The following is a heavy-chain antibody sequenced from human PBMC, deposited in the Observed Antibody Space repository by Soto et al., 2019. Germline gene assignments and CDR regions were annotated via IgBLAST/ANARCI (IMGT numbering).Heavy chain of an antibody. V-gene: IGHV1-3*01. Sequence: QVQLVQSGAEVKKPGASVKVSCKASGYTFTSYAIHWVRQAPGQRLEWMGWINAGNGNTYYSQKFQGRVTITRATSASTAYREPSSLRSEDTAVYYCARRYGDYVRYFDLWGRGTLVTVSS. CDR2: INAGNGNT. D-gene: IGHD4-17*01. CDR3: ARRYGDYVRYFDL. J-gene: IGHJ2*01. CDR1: GYTFTSYA.